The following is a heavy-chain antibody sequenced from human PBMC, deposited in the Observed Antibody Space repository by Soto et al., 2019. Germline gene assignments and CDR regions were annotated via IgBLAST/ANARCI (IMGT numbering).Heavy chain of an antibody. CDR2: IARDGETT. D-gene: IGHD1-1*01. Sequence: WGSLGLSCESSGFSFSDYEMNWVRQFPGEGLEWVAYIARDGETTFYADSVEGRFVVSRDNAKNSLFLQMDRLTGDDTAVYFCARDTPTAELDYWGQGSMVTVSS. J-gene: IGHJ4*02. CDR3: ARDTPTAELDY. CDR1: GFSFSDYE. V-gene: IGHV3-48*03.